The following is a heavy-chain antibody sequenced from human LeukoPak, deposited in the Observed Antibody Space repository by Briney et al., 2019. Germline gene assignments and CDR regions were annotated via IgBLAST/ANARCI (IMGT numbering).Heavy chain of an antibody. CDR1: GYTFTGYY. V-gene: IGHV1-2*02. D-gene: IGHD3-10*01. CDR2: INPNSGGT. J-gene: IGHJ5*02. Sequence: ASVKVSCKASGYTFTGYYMHWVRQAPGQGLEWMGWINPNSGGTNYAQKFQGRVTMTRDTSISTAYMELSRLRSDDTAVYYCARAPLRFGEFGFDPWGQGTLVTVSS. CDR3: ARAPLRFGEFGFDP.